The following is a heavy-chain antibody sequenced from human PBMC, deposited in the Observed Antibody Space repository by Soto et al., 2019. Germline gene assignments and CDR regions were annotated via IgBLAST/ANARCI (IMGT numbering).Heavy chain of an antibody. D-gene: IGHD3-16*02. J-gene: IGHJ4*02. Sequence: EVQLLESGGGLVQPGGSLRLSCAASGFTFSSYAMSWVRQAPGKGLEWVSAISGSGGSTYYADSVKGRFTISRDNSKNTLYLQMNSLRAEDTAVYYCAKGGSRVITFGAVIATQEFDYWGQGTLVTVSS. CDR3: AKGGSRVITFGAVIATQEFDY. CDR2: ISGSGGST. CDR1: GFTFSSYA. V-gene: IGHV3-23*01.